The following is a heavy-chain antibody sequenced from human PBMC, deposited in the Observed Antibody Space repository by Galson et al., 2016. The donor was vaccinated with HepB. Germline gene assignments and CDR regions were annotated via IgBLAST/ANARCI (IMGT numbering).Heavy chain of an antibody. CDR2: IATAINAENT. D-gene: IGHD3-22*01. J-gene: IGHJ4*02. CDR3: AKDYDSSGHYEGD. Sequence: SLRLSCAASGFPFSIYAMNWFRQAPGKGLEWVSTIATAINAENTHYADSVNGRFTISRDDSNSILYVQMSSLRAEDTAVDYCAKDYDSSGHYEGDWGQGTQVTVSP. CDR1: GFPFSIYA. V-gene: IGHV3-23*01.